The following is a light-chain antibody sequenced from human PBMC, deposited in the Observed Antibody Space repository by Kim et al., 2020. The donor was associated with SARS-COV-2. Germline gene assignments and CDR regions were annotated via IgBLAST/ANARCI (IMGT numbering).Light chain of an antibody. J-gene: IGLJ3*02. V-gene: IGLV1-44*01. CDR1: SSNIGSHT. Sequence: QSVLTQPPSASGTPGQRVTISCSGSSSNIGSHTVNWYQQLPGTAPKLLIYFNNQRPSGVPDRFSGSKSGTSASLAISGLQSEDESDYYCASWDDSLRGWVFGGGTQLTVL. CDR2: FNN. CDR3: ASWDDSLRGWV.